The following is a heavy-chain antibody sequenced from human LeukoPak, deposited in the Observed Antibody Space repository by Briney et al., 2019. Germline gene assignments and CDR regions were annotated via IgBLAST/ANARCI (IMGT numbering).Heavy chain of an antibody. Sequence: GGSLRLSCAASGFTFSSYGMHWVRQAPDKGLEWVAFIRYDGSNKYYADSVKGRFTISRDNSKNTLYLQMNSLRAEDTAVYYCAKDVWDYYDSSGYYVWGQGTLVTVSS. CDR2: IRYDGSNK. V-gene: IGHV3-30*02. J-gene: IGHJ4*02. D-gene: IGHD3-22*01. CDR3: AKDVWDYYDSSGYYV. CDR1: GFTFSSYG.